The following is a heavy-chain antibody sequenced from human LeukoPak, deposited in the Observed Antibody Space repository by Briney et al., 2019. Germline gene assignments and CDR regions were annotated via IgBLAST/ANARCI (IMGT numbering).Heavy chain of an antibody. Sequence: GGSLRLSCAASGFTLSNSWVNWVRQAPGKGLEWVTYISSSSSTIYYADSVKGRFTISRDNAKNSLYLQMNSLRDEDTAVYYCARGYYGSGSYYDYWGQGTLVTVSS. D-gene: IGHD3-10*01. V-gene: IGHV3-48*02. CDR1: GFTLSNSW. J-gene: IGHJ4*02. CDR2: ISSSSSTI. CDR3: ARGYYGSGSYYDY.